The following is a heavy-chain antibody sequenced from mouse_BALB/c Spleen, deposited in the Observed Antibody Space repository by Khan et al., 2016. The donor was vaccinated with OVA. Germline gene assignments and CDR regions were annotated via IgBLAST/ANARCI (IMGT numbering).Heavy chain of an antibody. CDR3: AISFYGYDWFAY. V-gene: IGHV2-3*01. J-gene: IGHJ3*01. CDR1: GSSSSSYG. D-gene: IGHD2-2*01. CDR2: IWSDGNT. Sequence: QVQLKQSGPGLVAPSQSLSITCTVSGSSSSSYGVSWARQTPGKGLEWLGVIWSDGNTNYHSSLKSRLTITKANSKSQVLLKLNSLQTDDTATYYCAISFYGYDWFAYWGQGTLVTVSA.